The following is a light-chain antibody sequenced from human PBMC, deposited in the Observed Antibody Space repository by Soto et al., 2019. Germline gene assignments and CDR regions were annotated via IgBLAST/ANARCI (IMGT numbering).Light chain of an antibody. CDR3: QVWDTISDHYV. V-gene: IGLV1-47*02. Sequence: QSVLTQPPSASGTPGQRVTISCSGSYSNIGRNYVFWYQQLPGTAPKLLIYNNDQRPSWVPDRFSVSKSGTSASLAISGLRAEDEADYYCQVWDTISDHYVFGAGTKLTVL. CDR2: NND. J-gene: IGLJ1*01. CDR1: YSNIGRNY.